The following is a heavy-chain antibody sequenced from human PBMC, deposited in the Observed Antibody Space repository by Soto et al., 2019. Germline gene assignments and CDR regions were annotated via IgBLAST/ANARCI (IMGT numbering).Heavy chain of an antibody. CDR2: IYYSGST. CDR1: GGSISSSSYY. D-gene: IGHD5-12*01. Sequence: LSLTCTVSGGSISSSSYYWGWIRQPPGKGLEWIGSIYYSGSTYYNPSLKSRVTIPVDTSKNQFSLKLSSVTAADTAVYYCASPPVEDSGYDIYYYGMDVWGQGTTVTVSS. J-gene: IGHJ6*02. V-gene: IGHV4-39*01. CDR3: ASPPVEDSGYDIYYYGMDV.